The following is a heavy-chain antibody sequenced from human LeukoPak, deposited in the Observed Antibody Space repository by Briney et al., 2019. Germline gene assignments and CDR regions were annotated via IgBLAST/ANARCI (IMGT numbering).Heavy chain of an antibody. CDR1: GFTLSSYW. V-gene: IGHV3-7*01. D-gene: IGHD3-10*01. CDR2: IKQDGSEK. CDR3: VRDWGGGDDY. Sequence: PGGSLRLSCAVSGFTLSSYWMTWVRQTPGKGLEWVANIKQDGSEKYYVDSVKGRFTISRDNAKNSLYLQMNSLRGEDTAVYYCVRDWGGGDDYWGQGTLVTASS. J-gene: IGHJ4*02.